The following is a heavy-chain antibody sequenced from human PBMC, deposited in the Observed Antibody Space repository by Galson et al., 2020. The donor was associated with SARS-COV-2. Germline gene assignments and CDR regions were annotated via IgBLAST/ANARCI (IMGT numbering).Heavy chain of an antibody. Sequence: SETLSLTCAVSGASISSGGFYWSWIRQHPGKGLEWIGYFYYTGSTYYNPSLESRVSISVDTSNFSLKLSSVTAADTAGYYCARIGARYYGMDVWGQGTTVTVSS. CDR1: GASISSGGFY. CDR3: ARIGARYYGMDV. CDR2: FYYTGST. D-gene: IGHD1-26*01. J-gene: IGHJ6*02. V-gene: IGHV4-31*11.